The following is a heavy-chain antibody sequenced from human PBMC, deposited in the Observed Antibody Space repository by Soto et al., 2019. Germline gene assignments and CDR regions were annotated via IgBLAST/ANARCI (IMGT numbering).Heavy chain of an antibody. CDR2: INFYGSTT. Sequence: EVQLVESGGGLVQPGGSLRLSCAASGFTFSSYWMHWVRQAPGKGLVWVSRINFYGSTTNYADFVKGQFTIPRDNAKNTVYLQMNSLRAEDTAVYYCARGAGSAYYVDSWGQGTLVTVSS. CDR3: ARGAGSAYYVDS. D-gene: IGHD3-22*01. J-gene: IGHJ4*02. V-gene: IGHV3-74*01. CDR1: GFTFSSYW.